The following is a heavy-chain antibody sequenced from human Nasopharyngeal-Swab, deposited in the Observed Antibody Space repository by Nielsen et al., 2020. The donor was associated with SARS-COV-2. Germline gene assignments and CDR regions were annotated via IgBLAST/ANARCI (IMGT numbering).Heavy chain of an antibody. D-gene: IGHD6-19*01. CDR2: ISYDGSNK. CDR3: ARVAPVAGTGFDY. Sequence: GESLKISCAASGFTFSSYSIHWVRQAPGKGLEWVAVISYDGSNKYYTDSVKGRFTISRDNSKNTLYLQMNSLRAEDTAVYYCARVAPVAGTGFDYWGQGTLVTV. J-gene: IGHJ4*02. V-gene: IGHV3-30*04. CDR1: GFTFSSYS.